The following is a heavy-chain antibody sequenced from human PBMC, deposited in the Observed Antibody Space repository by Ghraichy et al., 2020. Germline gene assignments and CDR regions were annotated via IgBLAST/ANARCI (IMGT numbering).Heavy chain of an antibody. CDR2: IIPIFGTA. CDR1: GGTFSSYA. Sequence: SVKVSYKASGGTFSSYAISWVRQAPGQGLEWMGGIIPIFGTANYAQKFQGRVTITADKSTSTAYMELSSLRSEDTAVYYCARWPSVVPAAPHYYYMDVWGKGTTVTVSS. V-gene: IGHV1-69*06. D-gene: IGHD2-2*01. CDR3: ARWPSVVPAAPHYYYMDV. J-gene: IGHJ6*03.